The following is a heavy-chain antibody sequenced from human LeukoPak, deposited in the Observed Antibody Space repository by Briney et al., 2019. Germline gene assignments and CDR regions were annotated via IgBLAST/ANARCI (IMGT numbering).Heavy chain of an antibody. Sequence: PGGSLRLSCAASGFTFSSYSMNWVRQAPGGGLEWVSVIYSGGSTYYADSVKGRFTISRDNSKNTLYLQMNSLRAEDTAVYYCAKGIAVAQRHAFDIWGQGTMVTVSS. CDR2: IYSGGST. J-gene: IGHJ3*02. CDR1: GFTFSSYS. V-gene: IGHV3-66*01. D-gene: IGHD6-19*01. CDR3: AKGIAVAQRHAFDI.